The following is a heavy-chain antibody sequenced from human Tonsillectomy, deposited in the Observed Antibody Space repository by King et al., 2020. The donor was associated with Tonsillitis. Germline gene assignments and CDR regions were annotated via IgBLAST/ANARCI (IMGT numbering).Heavy chain of an antibody. D-gene: IGHD1-26*01. CDR1: GFTFSINA. CDR2: ISYDSRIK. Sequence: VQLVESGGGVFQPGRSLRLSCAASGFTFSINAMHWCRQAPGTGLGWGAGISYDSRIKVYPDSMKGRLTIFRDNSNNSLFLETSNRRGDDTAVYYCVGEVGHRDFQHWGLGTLVTVSS. V-gene: IGHV3-30*04. CDR3: VGEVGHRDFQH. J-gene: IGHJ1*01.